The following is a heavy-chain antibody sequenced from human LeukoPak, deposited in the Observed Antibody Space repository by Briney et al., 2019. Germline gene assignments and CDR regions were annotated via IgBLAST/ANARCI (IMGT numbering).Heavy chain of an antibody. CDR1: GFTFSSYG. J-gene: IGHJ4*02. D-gene: IGHD3-22*01. CDR2: ISYDGSNK. Sequence: PGGSLRLSCAASGFTFSSYGMHWVRQAPGKGLEWVAVISYDGSNKYHADSVKGRFTISRDNSKNTLYLQMNSLRGEDTAVFYCARPQGYFAANFDYWGQGTLVTVSS. V-gene: IGHV3-30*03. CDR3: ARPQGYFAANFDY.